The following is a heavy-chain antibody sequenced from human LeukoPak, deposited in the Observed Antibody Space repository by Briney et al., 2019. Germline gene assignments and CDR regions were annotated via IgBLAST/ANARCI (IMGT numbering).Heavy chain of an antibody. J-gene: IGHJ4*02. Sequence: PGGSLTLSCAASGFTLSSYWMHWVRQPPGKGLVWVSRINYDGRSTSYADSVPDRFTIYRDNAKKTLYLQMNSLRAEDTAVYYCVREGCDGEHDYWGQGTLVTVS. CDR3: VREGCDGEHDY. D-gene: IGHD4-17*01. V-gene: IGHV3-74*01. CDR2: INYDGRST. CDR1: GFTLSSYW.